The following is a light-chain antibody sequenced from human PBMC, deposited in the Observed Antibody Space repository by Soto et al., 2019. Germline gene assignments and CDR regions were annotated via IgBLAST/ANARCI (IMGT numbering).Light chain of an antibody. Sequence: QSALTQPPSASGSPGQSVTISCSGTRHDIGIYDSVSWYQQHPGKAPKLMIFEVTKRPSGVPDRFSGSKPGNTASLTVSGLQAEDEADYYCSSYSAYNTVLFGGGTKLTV. V-gene: IGLV2-8*01. J-gene: IGLJ2*01. CDR3: SSYSAYNTVL. CDR2: EVT. CDR1: RHDIGIYDS.